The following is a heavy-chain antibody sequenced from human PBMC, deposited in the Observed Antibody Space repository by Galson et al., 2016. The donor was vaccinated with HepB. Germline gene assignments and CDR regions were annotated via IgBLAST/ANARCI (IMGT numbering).Heavy chain of an antibody. V-gene: IGHV1-69*13. CDR1: GGPFSSNV. Sequence: SVKVSFKASGGPFSSNVISWVRQAPGQGLEWMGGIITMSDTANYAQKLQGRLTIAADQAARTAYMELRSLTSDDTAVYYCATSPPMSGLPLLYFDNWGQGTLVTVSS. D-gene: IGHD2-2*02. CDR2: IITMSDTA. CDR3: ATSPPMSGLPLLYFDN. J-gene: IGHJ4*02.